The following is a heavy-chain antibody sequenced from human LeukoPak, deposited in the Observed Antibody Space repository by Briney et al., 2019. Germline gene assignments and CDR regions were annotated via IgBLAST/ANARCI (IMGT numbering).Heavy chain of an antibody. CDR2: IYISGST. CDR1: GAPISSYY. D-gene: IGHD1-1*01. V-gene: IGHV4-4*07. CDR3: ARDRGTWNDDGFDY. J-gene: IGHJ4*02. Sequence: SEPLSLNCISSGAPISSYYWSWLGQPAGKGLGWIGRIYISGSTNYNPSLKSRVTMSVDTSKNQFSLKLSSVTAADTAVYYCARDRGTWNDDGFDYWGQGTLVTVSS.